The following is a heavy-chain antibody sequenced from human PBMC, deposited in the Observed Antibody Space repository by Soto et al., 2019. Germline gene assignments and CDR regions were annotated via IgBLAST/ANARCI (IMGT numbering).Heavy chain of an antibody. CDR1: GGTFSSYA. CDR2: IIPIFGTA. D-gene: IGHD2-15*01. Sequence: QVQLVQSGAEVKKPGSSVKVSCKASGGTFSSYAISWVRQAPGQGLEWMGGIIPIFGTANYAQKFQGRVTITADESTSTAYMELSSLRSEDTAVYYCARDRCSGGSCSNSFDPWGQGTLVTVSS. V-gene: IGHV1-69*12. J-gene: IGHJ5*02. CDR3: ARDRCSGGSCSNSFDP.